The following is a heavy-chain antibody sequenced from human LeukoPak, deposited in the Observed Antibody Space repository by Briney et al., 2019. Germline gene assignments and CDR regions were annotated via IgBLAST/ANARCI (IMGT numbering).Heavy chain of an antibody. Sequence: GGSLRLSCAVSGFTFSGFWMSWSRQAPGKGLEWVASINSDGSEGYYADVVKGRFTISRDNAKNSLYLQINSLRAEDTAVYYCARIREMATIPPSYYFDYWGQGTLVTVSS. CDR2: INSDGSEG. J-gene: IGHJ4*02. CDR3: ARIREMATIPPSYYFDY. CDR1: GFTFSGFW. D-gene: IGHD5-24*01. V-gene: IGHV3-7*03.